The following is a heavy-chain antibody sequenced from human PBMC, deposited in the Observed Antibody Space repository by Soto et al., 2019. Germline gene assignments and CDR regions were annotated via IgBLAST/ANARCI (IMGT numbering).Heavy chain of an antibody. V-gene: IGHV6-1*01. J-gene: IGHJ6*02. Sequence: SQTLSLTCAISGDSVSSDSAAWNWIRQSPSRGLEWLGRAYYRSKWFDDYAVSVKSRITITPDTSRNQLSLQLNSVTPEDTAVYYCARVRDCRGGSCHYGMYFWGQGSTVTVSS. CDR3: ARVRDCRGGSCHYGMYF. CDR1: GDSVSSDSAA. CDR2: AYYRSKWFD. D-gene: IGHD2-15*01.